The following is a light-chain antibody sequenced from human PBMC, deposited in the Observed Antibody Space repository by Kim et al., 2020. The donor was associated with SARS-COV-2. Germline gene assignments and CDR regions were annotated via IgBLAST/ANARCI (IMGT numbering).Light chain of an antibody. CDR3: QQYGSSPFMYS. Sequence: EIVLTQSPGTLSLSPGERPTLSCRASQSVSSSYLAWYQQKPGQAPRLLIYGASSRATGIPDRFSGSGSGTDFTLTISRLEPEDFAVYYCQQYGSSPFMYSFGQGTKLEI. V-gene: IGKV3-20*01. CDR2: GAS. J-gene: IGKJ2*03. CDR1: QSVSSSY.